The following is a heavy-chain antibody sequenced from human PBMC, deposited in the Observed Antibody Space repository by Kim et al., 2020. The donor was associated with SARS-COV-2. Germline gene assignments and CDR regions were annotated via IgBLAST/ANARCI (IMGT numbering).Heavy chain of an antibody. CDR3: AKDITAMGDFDY. V-gene: IGHV3-43*01. Sequence: YYACSVKGRFTISRDNSKNSLYLQMNSLRTEDTALYYCAKDITAMGDFDYWGQGTLVTVSS. D-gene: IGHD5-18*01. J-gene: IGHJ4*02.